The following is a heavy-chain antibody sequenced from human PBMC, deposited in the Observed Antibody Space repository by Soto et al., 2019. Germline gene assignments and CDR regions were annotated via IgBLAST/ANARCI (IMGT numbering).Heavy chain of an antibody. V-gene: IGHV3-74*01. J-gene: IGHJ4*02. D-gene: IGHD2-2*01. CDR2: ISGDGRTT. CDR1: GFTFSSHW. Sequence: GGSLRLSCAASGFTFSSHWMNWVRQAPGKGLVWVSRISGDGRTTSHADSVKGRFTISRDNAKNTLYLQVNSLRVEDTGVYYWSRGVSNFSSSSCYFDFWGQGILVTVSS. CDR3: SRGVSNFSSSSCYFDF.